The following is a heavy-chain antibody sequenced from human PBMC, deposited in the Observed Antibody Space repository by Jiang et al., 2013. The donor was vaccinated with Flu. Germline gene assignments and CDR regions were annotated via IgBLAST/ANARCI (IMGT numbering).Heavy chain of an antibody. J-gene: IGHJ4*02. CDR1: GYTFTSYD. CDR2: MNPNSGNT. D-gene: IGHD3-3*01. Sequence: QSGAEVKKPGASVKVSCKASGYTFTSYDINWVRQATGQGLEWMGWMNPNSGNTGYAQKFQGRVTMTRNTSISTAYMELSSLRSEDTAVYYCARGRWYYDFWSGYKTSEYWGQGTLVTVSS. CDR3: ARGRWYYDFWSGYKTSEY. V-gene: IGHV1-8*01.